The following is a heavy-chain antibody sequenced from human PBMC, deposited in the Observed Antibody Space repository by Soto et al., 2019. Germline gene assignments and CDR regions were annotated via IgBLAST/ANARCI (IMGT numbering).Heavy chain of an antibody. Sequence: EVQLVESGGGLVQPGGSLKLSCAASGFTFSGSAMHWVRQASGKGLEWVGRIRSKANSYATAYAASVKGRFTISRDDSKNTAYLRMNSLKTEDTAVYYWTSRDLGYCSGGSCYVVDFDYWGQGTLVTVSS. CDR3: TSRDLGYCSGGSCYVVDFDY. CDR2: IRSKANSYAT. D-gene: IGHD2-15*01. CDR1: GFTFSGSA. V-gene: IGHV3-73*02. J-gene: IGHJ4*02.